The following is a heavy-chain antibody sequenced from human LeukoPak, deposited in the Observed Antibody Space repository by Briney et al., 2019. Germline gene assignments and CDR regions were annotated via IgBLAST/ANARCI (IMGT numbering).Heavy chain of an antibody. CDR2: ITSTGFTT. D-gene: IGHD2-15*01. CDR3: ARGYCSRGSCYFLITFDS. J-gene: IGHJ4*02. CDR1: GFSFGNYE. V-gene: IGHV3-48*03. Sequence: GGSLRLSCAASGFSFGNYEMNWVRQSPGKGLEWISHITSTGFTTYYSQSVRGRFTISRDNAKNSLYLQMNGLRAEDTAVYYCARGYCSRGSCYFLITFDSWGQGTQVTVSS.